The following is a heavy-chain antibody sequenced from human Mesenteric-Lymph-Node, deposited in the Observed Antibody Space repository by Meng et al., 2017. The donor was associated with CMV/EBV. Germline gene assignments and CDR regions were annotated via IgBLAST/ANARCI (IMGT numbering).Heavy chain of an antibody. V-gene: IGHV4-39*01. CDR2: IYYGGST. CDR3: ARRGTAAAQDY. J-gene: IGHJ4*02. CDR1: GGSISSRSYY. D-gene: IGHD6-13*01. Sequence: SETLSLTCTVSGGSISSRSYYWGWIRQPPGKGLEWIGSIYYGGSTYYNPSLKSRVTISVDTSKNQFSLKLSSVTAADTAVYYCARRGTAAAQDYWGQGTLVTVSS.